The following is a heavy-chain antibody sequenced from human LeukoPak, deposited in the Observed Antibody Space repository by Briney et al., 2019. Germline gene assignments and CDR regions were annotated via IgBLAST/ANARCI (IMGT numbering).Heavy chain of an antibody. CDR3: ARGYLSYGSGSYKIDY. CDR1: GFTFSTYE. J-gene: IGHJ4*02. Sequence: GGSLRLSCAASGFTFSTYEMNWVRQAPGKGLEWVSYISSGNDPIYYADSVKGRFTISRDNAKNSLYLQMNSLRAEDTAVYYCARGYLSYGSGSYKIDYWGREPWSPSPQ. D-gene: IGHD3-10*01. CDR2: ISSGNDPI. V-gene: IGHV3-48*03.